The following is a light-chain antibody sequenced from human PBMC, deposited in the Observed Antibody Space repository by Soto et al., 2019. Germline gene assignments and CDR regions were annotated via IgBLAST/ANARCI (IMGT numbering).Light chain of an antibody. CDR1: SSDVGGYNY. CDR3: SSYTSSLPYV. V-gene: IGLV2-14*01. Sequence: QSALTQPASVSGSPGQSITISCTGTSSDVGGYNYVSWYQQHPGKAPKLMIYEVSNRPSGVSNRFSGSKSGNTASLTISGLQDEDEADYYCSSYTSSLPYVFGTGTKLTVL. J-gene: IGLJ1*01. CDR2: EVS.